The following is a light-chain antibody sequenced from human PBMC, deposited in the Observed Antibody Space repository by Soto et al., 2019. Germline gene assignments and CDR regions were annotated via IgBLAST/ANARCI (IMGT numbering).Light chain of an antibody. CDR1: QSVSSN. J-gene: IGKJ2*01. V-gene: IGKV3-15*01. Sequence: EIVMTQSPATLSVSPGERATLSCRASQSVSSNLAWYQQKPGQAPRLLIYGASTRATGTPARFSGSGSGAEFTLTISSLQSEDFAIYYCQQYNNWGYTFGQGTKLEI. CDR3: QQYNNWGYT. CDR2: GAS.